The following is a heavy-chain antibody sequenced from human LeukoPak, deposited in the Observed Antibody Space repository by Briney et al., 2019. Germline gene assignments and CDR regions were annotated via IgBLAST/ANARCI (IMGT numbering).Heavy chain of an antibody. V-gene: IGHV3-23*01. Sequence: GGSLRLSCAASGFTFSSYAMSWVRQAPGKGLEWVSAISGSGGSTYYADSVKGRFTISRDNSKNTLYLQMNSLRAEDTAVHYCAKANYYDSGGDPFDIWGQGTMVIVSS. D-gene: IGHD3-22*01. CDR2: ISGSGGST. CDR1: GFTFSSYA. J-gene: IGHJ3*02. CDR3: AKANYYDSGGDPFDI.